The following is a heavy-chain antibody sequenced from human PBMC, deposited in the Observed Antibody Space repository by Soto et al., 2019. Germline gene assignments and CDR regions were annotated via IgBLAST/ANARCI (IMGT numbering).Heavy chain of an antibody. V-gene: IGHV4-31*03. CDR3: AREYYYDSSGCFDY. CDR2: IYYSGGT. D-gene: IGHD3-22*01. Sequence: SETLSLTCTVSGGSISSGGYYWSWIRQHPGKGLEWIGYIYYSGGTYYNPSLKSRVTIPVDTSKNQFSLKLSSVTAADTAVYYCAREYYYDSSGCFDYWGQGTLVTVSS. CDR1: GGSISSGGYY. J-gene: IGHJ4*02.